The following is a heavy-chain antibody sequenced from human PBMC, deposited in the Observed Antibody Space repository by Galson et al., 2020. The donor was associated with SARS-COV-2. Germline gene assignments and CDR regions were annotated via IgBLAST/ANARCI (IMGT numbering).Heavy chain of an antibody. J-gene: IGHJ4*02. Sequence: SGPTLVKHTQTLTLTCTFSGFSLSTSGMCVSWIRQPPGKALEWLARIDWDDDKFYSTSLKTRLTISKDTSKNQVVLTMTNMDPVDTATYYCARISSSSWGYYFDYWGQGTLVTVSS. V-gene: IGHV2-70*17. CDR2: IDWDDDK. CDR3: ARISSSSWGYYFDY. CDR1: GFSLSTSGMC. D-gene: IGHD6-13*01.